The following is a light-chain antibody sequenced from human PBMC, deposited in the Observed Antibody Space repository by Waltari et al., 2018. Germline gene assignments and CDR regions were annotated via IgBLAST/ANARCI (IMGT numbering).Light chain of an antibody. CDR1: SGSIDSDY. J-gene: IGLJ7*01. CDR2: KDN. CDR3: QSADDSYNGF. Sequence: VFTQPHSVSGSPGQTVTISCTRSSGSIDSDYVQWYQQRPGNAPTTVIYKDNQRPSGVPDRFSGSIDSSSNSASLAISGLKSEDEADYYCQSADDSYNGFFGGGTRLTVL. V-gene: IGLV6-57*03.